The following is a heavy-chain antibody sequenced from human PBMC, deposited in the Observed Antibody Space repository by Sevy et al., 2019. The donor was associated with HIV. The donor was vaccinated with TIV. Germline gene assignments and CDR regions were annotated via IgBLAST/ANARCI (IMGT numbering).Heavy chain of an antibody. CDR1: GFTFSSYS. CDR3: ARDCSSASCLWGMDV. CDR2: ISGMSNYI. D-gene: IGHD2-2*01. J-gene: IGHJ6*02. V-gene: IGHV3-21*04. Sequence: GGSLRLSCAASGFTFSSYSMNWVRQAPGKGLEWVSSISGMSNYIYYADSVKGRFTISRDNAKTSLFLQMNSLRGEDTAVYYCARDCSSASCLWGMDVWGQGTTVTVSS.